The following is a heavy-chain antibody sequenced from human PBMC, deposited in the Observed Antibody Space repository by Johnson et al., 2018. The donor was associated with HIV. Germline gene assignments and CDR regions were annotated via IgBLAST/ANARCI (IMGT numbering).Heavy chain of an antibody. D-gene: IGHD1-1*01. CDR3: AREGTLGAFDI. V-gene: IGHV3-7*01. CDR1: GFTFSNYW. J-gene: IGHJ3*02. CDR2: IKEDGSDK. Sequence: MQLVESGGGLVQPGGSLRLSCAASGFTFSNYWMNWVRQAPGKGLEWVANIKEDGSDKSYVDSVKGRFTISRDNVQNSLSLQMNSLRPEDTAVYYCAREGTLGAFDIWGQGTMVTVSS.